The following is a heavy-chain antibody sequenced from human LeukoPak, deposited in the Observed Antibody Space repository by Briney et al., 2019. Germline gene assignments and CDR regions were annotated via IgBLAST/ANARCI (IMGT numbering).Heavy chain of an antibody. CDR1: GGSISSYY. CDR2: IYYSGST. Sequence: PSETLSLTCTVSGGSISSYYWSWIRQPPGQGLEWIGYIYYSGSTNYTPSLTSRVTISVDTSKNQFSLKLSSVTAADPAVYYCARGPSIVVVPAATNYYMDICGKRTTVTASS. D-gene: IGHD2-2*01. V-gene: IGHV4-59*01. CDR3: ARGPSIVVVPAATNYYMDI. J-gene: IGHJ6*03.